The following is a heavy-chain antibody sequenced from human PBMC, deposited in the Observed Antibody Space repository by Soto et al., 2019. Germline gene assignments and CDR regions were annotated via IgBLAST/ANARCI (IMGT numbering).Heavy chain of an antibody. Sequence: GGSLRLSCAASGFTFSSYAMSWVRQAPGRGLEWVSAISGSGGSTYYADSVKGRFTISRDNSKNTLYLQMNSLRAEDTAVYYCAKGYYYGSSGYLDYWGQGTTVTVSS. CDR1: GFTFSSYA. D-gene: IGHD3-22*01. CDR3: AKGYYYGSSGYLDY. CDR2: ISGSGGST. J-gene: IGHJ4*03. V-gene: IGHV3-23*01.